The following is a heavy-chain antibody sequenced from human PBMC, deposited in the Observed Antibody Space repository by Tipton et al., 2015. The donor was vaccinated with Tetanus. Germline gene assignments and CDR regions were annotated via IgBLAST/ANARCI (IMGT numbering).Heavy chain of an antibody. J-gene: IGHJ4*02. CDR2: ISAYNGNT. D-gene: IGHD2-21*02. CDR3: ARAKGPNIGVVTGPFDY. Sequence: QVQLVQSGAEVKKPGASVKGSCKASGYTFTSYGISWVRQAPRPGHEWMGWISAYNGNTNYAQKLQGRVTMTTDTYTSTAYMELRSLRSDDTAVYYCARAKGPNIGVVTGPFDYWGQGTLVTVSS. V-gene: IGHV1-18*01. CDR1: GYTFTSYG.